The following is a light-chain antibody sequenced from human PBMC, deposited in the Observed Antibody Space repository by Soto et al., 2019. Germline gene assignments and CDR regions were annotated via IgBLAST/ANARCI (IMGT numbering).Light chain of an antibody. CDR1: QSISSW. Sequence: DIQMTQSPSTLSASVGDRVTITCRASQSISSWLAWYQQKPGKAPKLLIYKASSLESGVPSSFSGSGSGTEFTLTNSSLQPDDFATYYCQQYNSYPFTFGPGTKVDNK. CDR2: KAS. V-gene: IGKV1-5*03. J-gene: IGKJ3*01. CDR3: QQYNSYPFT.